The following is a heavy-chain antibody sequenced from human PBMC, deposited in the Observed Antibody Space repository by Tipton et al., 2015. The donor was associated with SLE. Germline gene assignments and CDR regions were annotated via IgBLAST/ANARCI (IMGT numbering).Heavy chain of an antibody. V-gene: IGHV3-21*03. J-gene: IGHJ5*02. CDR2: ICSSSRYI. D-gene: IGHD3-10*01. Sequence: SLRLSCAASGFIFSDYSMNWARQAPGKGLEWVSSICSSSRYIYHAESLKGRFTISRDNAKNSLYLQMNSLRVEDTAVYFCAGDDYASGITWGQGTLVTVSS. CDR1: GFIFSDYS. CDR3: AGDDYASGIT.